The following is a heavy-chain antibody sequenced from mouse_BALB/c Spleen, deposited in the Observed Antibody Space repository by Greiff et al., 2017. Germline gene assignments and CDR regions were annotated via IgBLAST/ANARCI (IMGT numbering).Heavy chain of an antibody. V-gene: IGHV5-9-4*01. Sequence: EVQRVESGGGLVKPGGSLKLSCAASGFTFSSYAMSWVRQSPEKRLEWVAEISSGGSYTYYPDTVTGRFTISRDNAKNTLYLEMSSLRSEDTAMYYCARGGTTVVAFDYWGQGTTLTVSS. CDR2: ISSGGSYT. D-gene: IGHD1-1*01. CDR3: ARGGTTVVAFDY. J-gene: IGHJ2*01. CDR1: GFTFSSYA.